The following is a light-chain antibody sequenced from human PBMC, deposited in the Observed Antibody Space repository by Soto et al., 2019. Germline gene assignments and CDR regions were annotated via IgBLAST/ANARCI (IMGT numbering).Light chain of an antibody. V-gene: IGKV1-9*01. CDR3: QQLSSSPLT. CDR1: QDISSY. Sequence: IQLTQSPSSLSASVGDRVTVTCRASQDISSYLAWYQQKPGKAPKLLIYATSTLQSGVPSRFSGSGSGTDFALTINSLQPEDFATYYCQQLSSSPLTFGGGTKVEIK. J-gene: IGKJ4*01. CDR2: ATS.